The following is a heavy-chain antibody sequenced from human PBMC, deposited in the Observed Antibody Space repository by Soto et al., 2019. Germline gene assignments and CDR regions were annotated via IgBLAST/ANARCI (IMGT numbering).Heavy chain of an antibody. CDR3: ARGAVVSLVRGVMGGNWFDP. D-gene: IGHD3-10*01. V-gene: IGHV4-30-4*01. J-gene: IGHJ5*02. Sequence: QVQLQESGPGLVRPSQTLSLTCTVSGASIISLYYYWTWIRQPPGKGLEWIGHIYHTGATYYNPSLVSRVVMSVDTSNNQFSLKLSSVTAADTAVFYCARGAVVSLVRGVMGGNWFDPWGQGTLVTVSS. CDR2: IYHTGAT. CDR1: GASIISLYYY.